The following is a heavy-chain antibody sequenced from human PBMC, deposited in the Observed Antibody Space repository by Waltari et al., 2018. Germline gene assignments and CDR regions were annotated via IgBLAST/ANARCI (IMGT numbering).Heavy chain of an antibody. CDR2: IYSGGST. V-gene: IGHV3-53*01. J-gene: IGHJ4*02. D-gene: IGHD3-10*01. CDR3: ARDRETMVRGVIITIGSGDY. Sequence: EVQLVESGGGLIQPGGSLRLSCAASGFTVSSNYMSWVRQAPGKGLEWVSVIYSGGSTYYADSVKGRFTISRDNAKNSLYLQMNSLRAEDTAVYYCARDRETMVRGVIITIGSGDYWGQGTLVTVSS. CDR1: GFTVSSNY.